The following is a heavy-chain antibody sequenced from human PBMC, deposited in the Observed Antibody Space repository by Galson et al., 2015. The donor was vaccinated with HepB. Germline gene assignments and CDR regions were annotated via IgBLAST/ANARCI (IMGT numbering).Heavy chain of an antibody. D-gene: IGHD1-7*01. CDR1: GDSVSSNSAA. CDR2: AYYRSKWYN. CDR3: ARGIVDNWNYVLGESFDY. Sequence: CAISGDSVSSNSAAWNWIRQSPSRGLEGLGRAYYRSKWYNDYAVSVKSRITINPDTSKNQFSLQLNSVTPEDTAVYYCARGIVDNWNYVLGESFDYWGQGTLVPVSS. V-gene: IGHV6-1*01. J-gene: IGHJ4*02.